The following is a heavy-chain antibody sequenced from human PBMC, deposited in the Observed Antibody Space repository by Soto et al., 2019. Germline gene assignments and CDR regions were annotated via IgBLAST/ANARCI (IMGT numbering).Heavy chain of an antibody. D-gene: IGHD2-15*01. CDR2: ISYEGSNK. V-gene: IGHV3-30-3*01. CDR1: GFTFSYYA. J-gene: IGHJ3*02. Sequence: QVQLVESGGGVVQPGRSLRLSCAASGFTFSYYAMHWVRQAPGKGLEWVAVISYEGSNKYHADSVKGRFTISRDNSKNTLYLQMNSLRAEDTAVYYGARGGGDVVGGADALDIWGQGTMVTVSS. CDR3: ARGGGDVVGGADALDI.